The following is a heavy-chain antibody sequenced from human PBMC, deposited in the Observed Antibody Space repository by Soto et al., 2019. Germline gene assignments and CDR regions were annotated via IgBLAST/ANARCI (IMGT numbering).Heavy chain of an antibody. CDR2: IYYSGST. CDR1: GGSVSSGSYY. D-gene: IGHD5-12*01. J-gene: IGHJ3*02. V-gene: IGHV4-61*03. CDR3: ASDRPVAPHAAFDI. Sequence: QVQLQESGPGLVKPSETLSLTCTVSGGSVSSGSYYWSWIRQPPGKGLEWIGYIYYSGSTNYNPSVTSRVTXXVXRXXKHFYLTLSSLTAADPAVYYCASDRPVAPHAAFDIWGPGTMVTVSS.